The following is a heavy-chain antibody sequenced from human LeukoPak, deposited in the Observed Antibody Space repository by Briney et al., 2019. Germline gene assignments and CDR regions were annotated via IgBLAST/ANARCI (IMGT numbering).Heavy chain of an antibody. CDR3: VRDLGGRSGH. CDR1: GFTFSNYM. V-gene: IGHV3-74*01. J-gene: IGHJ4*02. D-gene: IGHD1-26*01. CDR2: SNEDGSTT. Sequence: PGGSLRLSCAASGFTFSNYMMHWVRQALGKGLVWVSRSNEDGSTTNYADSVKGRFTISRDNAGNTLYLQMNSLRADDTAVYYCVRDLGGRSGHWGPGTLVTVSS.